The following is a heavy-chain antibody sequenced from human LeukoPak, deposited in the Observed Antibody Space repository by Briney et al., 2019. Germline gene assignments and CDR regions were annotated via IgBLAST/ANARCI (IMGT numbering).Heavy chain of an antibody. Sequence: GGSLRLSCAASGFGYSTFAMAWVRQAPGKGLEYVSAISSNGGSTYYANSVKGRFTISRDNSKNTLYLQMGSLRAEDMAVYYCARDAATFGGVIEYWGQGTLVTVSS. CDR3: ARDAATFGGVIEY. J-gene: IGHJ4*02. CDR2: ISSNGGST. V-gene: IGHV3-64*01. D-gene: IGHD3-16*02. CDR1: GFGYSTFA.